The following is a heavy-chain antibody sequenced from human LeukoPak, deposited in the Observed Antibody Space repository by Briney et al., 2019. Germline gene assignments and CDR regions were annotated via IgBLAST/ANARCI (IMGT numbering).Heavy chain of an antibody. CDR3: ARGHYLSGPYAFDI. J-gene: IGHJ3*02. D-gene: IGHD2/OR15-2a*01. CDR1: GFTVSSNY. Sequence: PGGSLRLSCAASGFTVSSNYMSWVRQAPGKGLEWVSVIYSGGSTYYADSVKGRFTISRDNSKNTLYLQMNSLRAEDTAVYYCARGHYLSGPYAFDIWGQGTMVTVSS. CDR2: IYSGGST. V-gene: IGHV3-53*01.